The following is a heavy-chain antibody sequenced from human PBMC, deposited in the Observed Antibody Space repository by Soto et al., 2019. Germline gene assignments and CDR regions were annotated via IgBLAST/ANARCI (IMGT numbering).Heavy chain of an antibody. CDR3: ARHVYDYVWGSYRYRNWFDP. CDR1: GYSFTSYW. Sequence: PGESLKISCKGSGYSFTSYWIGWVRQMPGKGLEWMGIIYPGDSDTRYSPSFQGQVTISADKSISTAYLQWSSLKASDTAMYYCARHVYDYVWGSYRYRNWFDPWGQGTPVTVSS. D-gene: IGHD3-16*02. CDR2: IYPGDSDT. J-gene: IGHJ5*02. V-gene: IGHV5-51*01.